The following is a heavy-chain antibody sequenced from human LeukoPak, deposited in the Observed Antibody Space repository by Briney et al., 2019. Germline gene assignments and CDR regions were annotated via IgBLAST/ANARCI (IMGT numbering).Heavy chain of an antibody. D-gene: IGHD6-13*01. Sequence: PGGSLRLSCAASGFTFSSYGMHWVRQAPGKGLEWVAVIWYDGSNKYYADSGKGRFTISRDNSKNTLYLQMNSLRAEDTAVYYCARTLTLKLYSSSWYADYYYYGMDVWGQGTTVTVSS. CDR1: GFTFSSYG. V-gene: IGHV3-33*01. J-gene: IGHJ6*02. CDR2: IWYDGSNK. CDR3: ARTLTLKLYSSSWYADYYYYGMDV.